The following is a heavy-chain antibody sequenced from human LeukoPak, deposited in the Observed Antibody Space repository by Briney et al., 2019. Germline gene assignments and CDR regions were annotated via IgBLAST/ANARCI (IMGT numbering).Heavy chain of an antibody. V-gene: IGHV4-39*01. J-gene: IGHJ4*02. CDR2: IYYTGDS. CDR3: VRLQRVLPSNDF. Sequence: SETLSLTCGVSSGSISSISFYWAWVRQPPEKGLEWIGHIYYTGDSYLNTSLMSRVTLSVDTSKNQFSLKVNSVTVADTAVYYCVRLQRVLPSNDFWGQGTLVTVSS. CDR1: SGSISSISFY. D-gene: IGHD2-8*02.